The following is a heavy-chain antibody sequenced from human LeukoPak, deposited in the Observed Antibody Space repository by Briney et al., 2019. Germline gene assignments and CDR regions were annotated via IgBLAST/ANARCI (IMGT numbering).Heavy chain of an antibody. D-gene: IGHD4-11*01. Sequence: ASVKVSCKASGYTFTSYGISWVRQAPGQGLEWMGWISAYNGNTNYAQKLQGRVTMTTDTSTSTAYMELRSLRSDDTAVYYCAGVADYNGAFDIWGQGTMVTVSS. CDR3: AGVADYNGAFDI. CDR1: GYTFTSYG. J-gene: IGHJ3*02. CDR2: ISAYNGNT. V-gene: IGHV1-18*01.